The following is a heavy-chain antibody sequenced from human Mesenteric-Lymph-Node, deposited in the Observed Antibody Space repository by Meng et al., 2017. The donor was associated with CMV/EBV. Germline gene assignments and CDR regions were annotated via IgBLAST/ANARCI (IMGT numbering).Heavy chain of an antibody. V-gene: IGHV3-11*04. Sequence: GESLKISCAASGFTFSDYYMSWIRQAPGKGLEWVSYISSSGSTIYYADSVKGRFTISRDNAKNSLYLQMNSLRDEDTAVYYCARKIAAGGPAFDYWGQGALVTVSS. CDR1: GFTFSDYY. CDR2: ISSSGSTI. D-gene: IGHD6-13*01. CDR3: ARKIAAGGPAFDY. J-gene: IGHJ4*02.